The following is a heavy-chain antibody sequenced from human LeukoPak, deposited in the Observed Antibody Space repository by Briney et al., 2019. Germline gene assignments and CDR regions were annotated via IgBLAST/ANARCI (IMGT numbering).Heavy chain of an antibody. CDR3: ARDLVLLWFGELLDLFDY. CDR2: IKQDGSEK. D-gene: IGHD3-10*01. CDR1: GFTFSSYW. V-gene: IGHV3-7*01. Sequence: GGSLRLSCAASGFTFSSYWMSWVRQAPGKGLEWVANIKQDGSEKYYVDSVKGRFTISRDNAKNSLYLQMNSLRADDTAVYYCARDLVLLWFGELLDLFDYWGQGTLVTVSS. J-gene: IGHJ4*02.